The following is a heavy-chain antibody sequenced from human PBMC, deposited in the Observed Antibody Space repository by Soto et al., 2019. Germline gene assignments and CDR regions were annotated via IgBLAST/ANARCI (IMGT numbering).Heavy chain of an antibody. J-gene: IGHJ4*02. CDR2: ISAYNGNT. D-gene: IGHD3-9*01. CDR3: ASGGSPTGN. CDR1: GYTFTNFG. V-gene: IGHV1-18*01. Sequence: QVQLVQSGAEVKKPGASVKVSCKASGYTFTNFGISWVRQAPGQGIERMGWISAYNGNTSYAQNYQGRVTMTTDTSTRPANMEQRSLRSDDTAGEESASGGSPTGNWCQGTLVPGSS.